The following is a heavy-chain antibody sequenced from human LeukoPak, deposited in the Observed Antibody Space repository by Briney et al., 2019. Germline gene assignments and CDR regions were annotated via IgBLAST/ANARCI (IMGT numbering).Heavy chain of an antibody. D-gene: IGHD6-13*01. CDR3: ASSSSWIPYFDY. V-gene: IGHV4-59*01. CDR2: IYYSGST. CDR1: GGSISRYY. Sequence: SETLSLTCTVSGGSISRYYWSWIRQPPGKGLEWIGYIYYSGSTNYNPSLKSRVTISVDTSKNQFSLKLSSVTAADTAVYYCASSSSWIPYFDYWGQGTLVTVSS. J-gene: IGHJ4*02.